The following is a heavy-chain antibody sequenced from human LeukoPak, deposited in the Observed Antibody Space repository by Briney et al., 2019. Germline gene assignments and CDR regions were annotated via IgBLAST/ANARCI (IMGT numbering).Heavy chain of an antibody. CDR3: ARGELNSLNYYYYYMDV. V-gene: IGHV1-69*05. CDR1: GYTFTGYY. CDR2: IIPIFGTA. D-gene: IGHD1-7*01. J-gene: IGHJ6*03. Sequence: SVKVSCKASGYTFTGYYMHWVRQAPGQGLEWMGGIIPIFGTANYAQKFQGRVTITTDESTSTAYMELSSLRSEDTAVYYCARGELNSLNYYYYYMDVWGKGTTVTVSS.